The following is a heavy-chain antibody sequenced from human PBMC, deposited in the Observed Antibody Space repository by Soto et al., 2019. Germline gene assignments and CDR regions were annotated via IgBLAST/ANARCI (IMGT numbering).Heavy chain of an antibody. CDR3: ARDKERQRLGGNYESAMDM. Sequence: QVQLVQSGAEVKKPGSSVKVSCKASGGTFNTFAISWVRQAPGQGFEWLGGIIPIFRTPDYAQKFQGRVTRIADESASTAYMEMSSLRSEDTAVYYCARDKERQRLGGNYESAMDMWGQGNTVTVSS. J-gene: IGHJ6*01. D-gene: IGHD3-22*01. CDR2: IIPIFRTP. CDR1: GGTFNTFA. V-gene: IGHV1-69*12.